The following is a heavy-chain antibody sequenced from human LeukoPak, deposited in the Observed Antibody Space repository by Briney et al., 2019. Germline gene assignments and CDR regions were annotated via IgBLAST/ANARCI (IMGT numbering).Heavy chain of an antibody. V-gene: IGHV3-74*03. Sequence: GGSLRLSCAASGLTFNSYWMHWVRQVAGKGLVWVARIDGDASNTTYADSVKGRFTISRDNAKNTLYLQMNSLRVDDTAVYYCARAMPHDNWFDPWGQGSLVTVSS. D-gene: IGHD2-2*01. J-gene: IGHJ5*02. CDR1: GLTFNSYW. CDR2: IDGDASNT. CDR3: ARAMPHDNWFDP.